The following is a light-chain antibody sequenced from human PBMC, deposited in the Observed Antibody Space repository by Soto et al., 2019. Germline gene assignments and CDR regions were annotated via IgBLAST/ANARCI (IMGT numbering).Light chain of an antibody. Sequence: QPSLAQPASVSSSPGKSVAISCTGTSSDAGAYNYISWYQQHPGKAPKLLLSEVSNRPSGVSDRFSGSKSGNTASLTISGLQAEDEADYYCSSLTTSFTYVFGTGAKVTVL. CDR3: SSLTTSFTYV. CDR2: EVS. J-gene: IGLJ1*01. V-gene: IGLV2-14*01. CDR1: SSDAGAYNY.